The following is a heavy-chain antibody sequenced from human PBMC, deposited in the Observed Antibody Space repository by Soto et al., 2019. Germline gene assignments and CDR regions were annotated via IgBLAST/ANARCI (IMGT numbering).Heavy chain of an antibody. CDR2: INAGNGNT. J-gene: IGHJ6*02. Sequence: GASVKVSCKASGYTFTSYAMHWVRQAPGQRLEWMGWINAGNGNTKYSQKFQGRVTITRDTSASTAYMELSSLRSEDTAVYYCARERYDFWSGDSGNYGMDVWGQGTTVTVSS. D-gene: IGHD3-3*01. CDR1: GYTFTSYA. CDR3: ARERYDFWSGDSGNYGMDV. V-gene: IGHV1-3*01.